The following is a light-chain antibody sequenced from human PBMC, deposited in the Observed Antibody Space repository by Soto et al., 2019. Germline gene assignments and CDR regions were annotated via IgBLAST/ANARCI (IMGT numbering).Light chain of an antibody. J-gene: IGLJ1*01. V-gene: IGLV1-44*01. Sequence: QSVLTQPPSASGTPGQRVTISCSGSSSNIGSNTVNWYQQLPGTAPKLLIYSNNQRPSGVPDRFSGSKSGTSASLAISGLQSEDEADYYCAAWDDSPNGYVFGSGTKATAL. CDR2: SNN. CDR1: SSNIGSNT. CDR3: AAWDDSPNGYV.